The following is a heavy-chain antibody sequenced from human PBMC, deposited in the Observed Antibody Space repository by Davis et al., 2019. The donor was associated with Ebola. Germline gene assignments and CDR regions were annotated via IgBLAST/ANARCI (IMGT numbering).Heavy chain of an antibody. D-gene: IGHD1-1*01. Sequence: GESLKISCVVSGFTFSTYWMSWVRQAPGKGLEWVANINKDGSEKYYVDSVKGRFTISRDNAKNSLYLQMNSLRVEDTAVYYCARQGTGTGMDVWGQGTTVTVSS. V-gene: IGHV3-7*01. CDR2: INKDGSEK. CDR3: ARQGTGTGMDV. CDR1: GFTFSTYW. J-gene: IGHJ6*02.